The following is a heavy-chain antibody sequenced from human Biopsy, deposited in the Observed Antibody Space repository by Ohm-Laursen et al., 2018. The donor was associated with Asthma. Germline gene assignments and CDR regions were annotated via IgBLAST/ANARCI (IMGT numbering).Heavy chain of an antibody. J-gene: IGHJ4*02. D-gene: IGHD3-22*01. CDR2: IYSGGTS. Sequence: SLRLSCSASGFAVSRAHMFCVRQAPGKGLEWVSVIYSGGTSHTADSVRGRFTISRDYSKNTLYLQMHSLRAEDTAVYYCARGDSSNWSHYYFDYWGQGTLVTVSS. CDR3: ARGDSSNWSHYYFDY. V-gene: IGHV3-53*01. CDR1: GFAVSRAH.